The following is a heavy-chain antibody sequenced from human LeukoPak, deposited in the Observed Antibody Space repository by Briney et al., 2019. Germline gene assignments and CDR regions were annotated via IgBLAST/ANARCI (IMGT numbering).Heavy chain of an antibody. D-gene: IGHD1-26*01. CDR1: GCSFSSYE. Sequence: GGSLRLSCVVSGCSFSSYEMNWVRQAPGKGLEWVAYISGNSDTRYYAHSVKGRFTISRDNAKHSLYLQMNSLRPEDTAVYYCAKGPGARGKLNWFDPWGQGTLVTVSS. CDR2: ISGNSDTR. J-gene: IGHJ5*02. CDR3: AKGPGARGKLNWFDP. V-gene: IGHV3-48*03.